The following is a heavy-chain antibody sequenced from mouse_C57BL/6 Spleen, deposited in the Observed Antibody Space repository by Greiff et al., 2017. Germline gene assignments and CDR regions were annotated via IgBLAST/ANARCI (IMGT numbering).Heavy chain of an antibody. CDR2: IYPGDGDT. CDR1: GYAFSSYW. V-gene: IGHV1-80*01. J-gene: IGHJ1*03. D-gene: IGHD4-1*01. CDR3: ARSGDWDWYFDV. Sequence: QVQLQQSGAELVKPGASVTISCKASGYAFSSYWMNWVKQRPGKGLEWIGQIYPGDGDTNYNGKFKGKATLTADKSSSTAYMQLSSLTSEDSAVYFCARSGDWDWYFDVWGTGTTVTVSS.